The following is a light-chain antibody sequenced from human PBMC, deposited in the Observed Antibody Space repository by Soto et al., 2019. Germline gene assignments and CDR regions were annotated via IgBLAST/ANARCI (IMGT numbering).Light chain of an antibody. CDR3: QQSYTTPFT. Sequence: DIQMTQSPSSVSASVGDRVAITCRASHTITSYLNWYQQKPGKAPKLLIYGASSLQSGVPSRFSGSGSGTDFTLTISSLQPEDFATYYCQQSYTTPFTFGPGTKVDIK. V-gene: IGKV1-39*01. CDR1: HTITSY. CDR2: GAS. J-gene: IGKJ3*01.